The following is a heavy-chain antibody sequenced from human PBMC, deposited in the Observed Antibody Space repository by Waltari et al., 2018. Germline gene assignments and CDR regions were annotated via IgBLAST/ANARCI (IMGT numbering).Heavy chain of an antibody. CDR2: IAYNGRT. CDR3: ARSYDFWSGYPLDY. D-gene: IGHD3-3*01. CDR1: GDSIHHYY. J-gene: IGHJ4*02. Sequence: QVQLQESGPGLVKPSETLSLTCAVSGDSIHHYYWAWIRQPPGKELEWIGYIAYNGRTNYNPSLRSRVTISVDTSKTRFSLKLSSVTAADTAVYYCARSYDFWSGYPLDYWGQGTLVTVSS. V-gene: IGHV4-59*01.